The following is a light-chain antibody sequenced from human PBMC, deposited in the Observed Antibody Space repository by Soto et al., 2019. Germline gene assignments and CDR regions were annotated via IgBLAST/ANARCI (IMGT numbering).Light chain of an antibody. J-gene: IGLJ1*01. CDR3: GTWDLSLGADV. V-gene: IGLV1-51*02. Sequence: QSVLTQPPSVSAAPGQKVTISCSGSSSNNGDNYVSWYQHLPGTAPKLLIYETNKRPSGIPDRFSGSKSGTSATLGITGLQTGDEADYYCGTWDLSLGADVFGTGTKVTVL. CDR2: ETN. CDR1: SSNNGDNY.